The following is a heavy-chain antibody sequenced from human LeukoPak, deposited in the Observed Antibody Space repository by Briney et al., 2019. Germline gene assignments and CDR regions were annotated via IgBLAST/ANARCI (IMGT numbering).Heavy chain of an antibody. D-gene: IGHD1-1*01. CDR1: GDSISSVSYY. V-gene: IGHV4-61*02. CDR2: IYSSGST. J-gene: IGHJ4*02. Sequence: PSQTLSLTCTVSGDSISSVSYYWSWIRQPAGKGLEWIGRIYSSGSTNYSPSLKSRVTISVDTSKNQFSLKLSSVTAADTAVYYCAREEGGTTVDYWGQGTLVTVSS. CDR3: AREEGGTTVDY.